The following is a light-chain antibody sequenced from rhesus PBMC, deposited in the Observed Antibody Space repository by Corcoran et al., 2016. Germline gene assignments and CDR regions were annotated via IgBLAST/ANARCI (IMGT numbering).Light chain of an antibody. CDR2: NAS. V-gene: IGKV1-22*01. CDR1: QGISSW. Sequence: DIQMTQSPSSLSASVVDTGTITCRASQGISSWLARYQQKPGKAPTFLIYNASSLQSGVPARFSGSGSWTDFTLTISSLQSEDFSTYYCQQYSSSPFTFGPGTKLDIK. J-gene: IGKJ3*01. CDR3: QQYSSSPFT.